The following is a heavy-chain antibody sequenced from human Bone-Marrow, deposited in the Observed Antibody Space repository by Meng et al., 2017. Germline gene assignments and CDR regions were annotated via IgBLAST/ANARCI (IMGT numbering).Heavy chain of an antibody. Sequence: QVHRPESSPGPCRACGDLSCPSALPGGSRGVSTGCRGSRHPPGKGLGVIGDNYQSGSTNSNLSLKSRVTISVDKSKNQFSLKLSSVTAADTAVYYCARSRGLYYGSGSYYSNWFDPWGQGTLVTVSS. CDR1: GGSRGVSTG. V-gene: IGHV4-4*02. J-gene: IGHJ5*02. D-gene: IGHD3-10*01. CDR3: ARSRGLYYGSGSYYSNWFDP. CDR2: NYQSGST.